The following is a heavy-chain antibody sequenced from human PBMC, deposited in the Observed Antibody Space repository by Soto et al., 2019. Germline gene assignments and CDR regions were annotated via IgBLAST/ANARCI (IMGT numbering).Heavy chain of an antibody. J-gene: IGHJ4*02. V-gene: IGHV3-33*01. CDR1: GFTFSSYG. Sequence: GGSLRLSCAASGFTFSSYGMHWVRQAPGKGLEWVAVIWYDGSNKYYADSVKGRFTISRDNSKNMLYLQMNSLRAEDTAVYYCARDENYCSGGSCYSGIPTDYWGQGTLVTVSS. CDR3: ARDENYCSGGSCYSGIPTDY. CDR2: IWYDGSNK. D-gene: IGHD2-15*01.